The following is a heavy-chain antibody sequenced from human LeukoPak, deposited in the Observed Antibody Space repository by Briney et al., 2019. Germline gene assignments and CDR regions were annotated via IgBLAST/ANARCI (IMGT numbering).Heavy chain of an antibody. Sequence: GASVKVSCKASGYTFTSYDISWVRQAPGQGLEWMGWISAYNGNTNYAQKLQGRVTMTTDTSTSTAYMELRSLRSDDTAVYYCAAGNPRIAAAGPLDYWGQGTLVTVSS. CDR2: ISAYNGNT. V-gene: IGHV1-18*01. CDR3: AAGNPRIAAAGPLDY. D-gene: IGHD6-13*01. J-gene: IGHJ4*02. CDR1: GYTFTSYD.